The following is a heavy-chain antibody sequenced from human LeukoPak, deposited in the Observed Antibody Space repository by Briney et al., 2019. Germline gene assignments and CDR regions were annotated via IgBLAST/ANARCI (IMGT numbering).Heavy chain of an antibody. D-gene: IGHD6-19*01. J-gene: IGHJ4*02. CDR1: GFTFSSYW. V-gene: IGHV3-7*01. CDR2: IKQDGSEK. Sequence: GGSLRLSCAASGFTFSSYWMSWVRQAPGKGLEWVANIKQDGSEKYYVDSVKGRFTISRDNAENSLYLQMNSLRAEDTAVYYCVYSSGWYPNFDYWGQGTLVTVSS. CDR3: VYSSGWYPNFDY.